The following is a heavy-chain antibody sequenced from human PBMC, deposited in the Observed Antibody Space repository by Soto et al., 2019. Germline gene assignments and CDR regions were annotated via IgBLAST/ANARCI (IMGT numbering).Heavy chain of an antibody. V-gene: IGHV1-18*01. CDR2: SSAYNGNT. CDR1: GYTFTSYG. CDR3: AREPNYFDY. Sequence: ASVKVSCKVSGYTFTSYGLSWVRQAPGQGLEWMGWSSAYNGNTKYAQKLQGRVTMTTDTSTSTAYMELRSLRSDDTAVYYCAREPNYFDYWGQGTLVTVSS. J-gene: IGHJ4*02.